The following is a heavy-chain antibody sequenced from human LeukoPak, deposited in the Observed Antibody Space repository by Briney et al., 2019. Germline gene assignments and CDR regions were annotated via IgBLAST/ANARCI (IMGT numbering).Heavy chain of an antibody. CDR1: GGSFSGYY. Sequence: SSETLSLTCAVYGGSFSGYYWSWIRQPPGKGLEWIGEINHSGSTNYNPSLKSRVTISVDTSKNQFSLKLSSVTAADTAVYYCARWRGGGSGLYYFDYWGQGTLVTVSS. J-gene: IGHJ4*02. CDR2: INHSGST. V-gene: IGHV4-34*01. D-gene: IGHD3-10*01. CDR3: ARWRGGGSGLYYFDY.